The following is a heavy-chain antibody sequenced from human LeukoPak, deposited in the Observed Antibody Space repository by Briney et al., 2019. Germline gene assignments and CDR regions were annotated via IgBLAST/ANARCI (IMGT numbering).Heavy chain of an antibody. CDR3: ARGTTTYTWDFQH. CDR1: GFTLSTYE. J-gene: IGHJ1*01. Sequence: PGGSLRLSCTASGFTLSTYEMSWARQAPGKGLEWVANIKQDGSEKYYVDSVKGRFTISRDNAKNSLYLQMNSLRVEDTAVYYCARGTTTYTWDFQHWGQGTLVTVSS. D-gene: IGHD2/OR15-2a*01. V-gene: IGHV3-7*04. CDR2: IKQDGSEK.